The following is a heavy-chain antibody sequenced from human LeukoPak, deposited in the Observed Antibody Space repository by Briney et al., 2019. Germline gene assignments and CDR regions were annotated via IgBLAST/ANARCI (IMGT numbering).Heavy chain of an antibody. CDR2: INWNGGST. Sequence: SGGSLRLSCAASGFTFDDYGMSWVRQAPGKGLEWVSGINWNGGSTGYADSVKGRFTISRDNSKNTLYLQMNSLRAEDTAVYYCAKDLGYCSVGSCYSEGYWGQGTLVTVSS. CDR1: GFTFDDYG. CDR3: AKDLGYCSVGSCYSEGY. D-gene: IGHD2-15*01. V-gene: IGHV3-20*04. J-gene: IGHJ4*02.